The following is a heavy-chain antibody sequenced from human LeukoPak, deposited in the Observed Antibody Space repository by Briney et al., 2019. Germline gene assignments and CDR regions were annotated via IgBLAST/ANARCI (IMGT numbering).Heavy chain of an antibody. CDR3: AKDRRGYSYGYVDY. CDR2: ISYDGSNK. V-gene: IGHV3-30*18. D-gene: IGHD5-18*01. Sequence: GGSLRLSCAASGFTFSSYGMHWVRQAPGKGLEWVAVISYDGSNKYYADSVKGRFTISRDNSKNTLYLQMNSLRAEDTAVYYCAKDRRGYSYGYVDYWGQGTLVTVSS. J-gene: IGHJ4*02. CDR1: GFTFSSYG.